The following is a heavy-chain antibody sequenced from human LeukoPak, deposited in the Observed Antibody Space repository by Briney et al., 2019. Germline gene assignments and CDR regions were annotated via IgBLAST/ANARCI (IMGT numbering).Heavy chain of an antibody. CDR1: GGSISSSSYY. V-gene: IGHV4-39*07. CDR3: ARDLSDFWSGYYGD. J-gene: IGHJ4*02. Sequence: PSETLSLTCTVSGGSISSSSYYWGWIRQPPGKGLEWIGSIYYSGSTYYNPSLKSRVTISVDKSKNQFSLKLSSVTAADTAVYYCARDLSDFWSGYYGDWGQGTLVTVSS. CDR2: IYYSGST. D-gene: IGHD3-3*01.